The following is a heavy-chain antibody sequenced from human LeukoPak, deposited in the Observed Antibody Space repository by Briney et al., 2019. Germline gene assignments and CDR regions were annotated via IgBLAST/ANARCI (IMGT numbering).Heavy chain of an antibody. CDR2: IYHSGST. D-gene: IGHD2-15*01. CDR1: GGSISSSNW. CDR3: ARVGLLQTPDP. Sequence: SETLSLTCAVSGGSISSSNWWSWVRQPPGKGLEWIGEIYHSGSTNYNPSLKSRVTISVDTSKNQFSLKLSSVTAADTAVYYCARVGLLQTPDPWGQGTLVTVSS. J-gene: IGHJ5*02. V-gene: IGHV4-4*02.